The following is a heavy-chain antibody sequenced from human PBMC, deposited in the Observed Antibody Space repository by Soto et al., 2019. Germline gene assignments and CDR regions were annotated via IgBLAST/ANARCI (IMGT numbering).Heavy chain of an antibody. Sequence: EVQLVESGGGLVQPGGSLRLSCAASGFTFSSYDMHWVRQATGKGLEWVSAIGTTGDTYYPGSVKGRFTISRENAKNSVYLQMNSMRAEDTAVYYCASGLNWNDAYWGQGTLVTVSA. D-gene: IGHD1-20*01. CDR2: IGTTGDT. CDR1: GFTFSSYD. V-gene: IGHV3-13*01. J-gene: IGHJ4*02. CDR3: ASGLNWNDAY.